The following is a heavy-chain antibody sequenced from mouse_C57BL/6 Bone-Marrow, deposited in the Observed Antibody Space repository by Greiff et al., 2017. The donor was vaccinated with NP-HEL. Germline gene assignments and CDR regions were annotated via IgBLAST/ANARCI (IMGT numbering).Heavy chain of an antibody. J-gene: IGHJ3*01. CDR1: GYTFTSYW. CDR2: IDPSASYT. CDR3: APDSSGYVPLAY. V-gene: IGHV1-69*01. Sequence: VQLQQPGAELVMPGASVKLSCKASGYTFTSYWMHWVKQRPGQGLEWIGEIDPSASYTNYNQKLKGKSTLTVDKSSSTAYMQLSSLTSEDSAVYYGAPDSSGYVPLAYWGQGTLVTVSA. D-gene: IGHD3-2*02.